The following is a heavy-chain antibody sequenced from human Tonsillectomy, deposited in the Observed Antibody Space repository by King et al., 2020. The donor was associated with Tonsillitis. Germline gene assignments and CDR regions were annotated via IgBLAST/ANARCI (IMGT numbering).Heavy chain of an antibody. V-gene: IGHV3-48*01. Sequence: VQLVESGGGLVQPGGSLRLSCAASGFTFSSYSMNWVRQAPGKGLEWGSYISSSSSTIYYADSVKGRFTISRDNAKNSLYLQMNSLRAEDTAVYYCARVSRVAVPFDYWGQGTLVTVSS. D-gene: IGHD6-19*01. CDR1: GFTFSSYS. CDR3: ARVSRVAVPFDY. J-gene: IGHJ4*02. CDR2: ISSSSSTI.